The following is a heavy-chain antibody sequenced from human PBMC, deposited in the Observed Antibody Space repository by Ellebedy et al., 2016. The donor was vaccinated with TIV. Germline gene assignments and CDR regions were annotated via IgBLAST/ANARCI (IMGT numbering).Heavy chain of an antibody. V-gene: IGHV3-74*01. D-gene: IGHD3-10*01. CDR2: INDDGNRI. J-gene: IGHJ4*02. Sequence: PGGSLRLSCPPSGFTFTNYAIHCVRQGPVKGLVWVSHINDDGNRITYADSVKGRFAISRDIARNTLFLQMDSLRAEDTAVYYCVRDDLSASGTWPYYFDYWGQGTLVTVSS. CDR3: VRDDLSASGTWPYYFDY. CDR1: GFTFTNYA.